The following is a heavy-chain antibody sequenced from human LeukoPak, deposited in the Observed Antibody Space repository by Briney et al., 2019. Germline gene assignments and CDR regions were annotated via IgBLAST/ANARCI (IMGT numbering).Heavy chain of an antibody. V-gene: IGHV4-4*02. J-gene: IGHJ3*02. D-gene: IGHD2-2*01. CDR3: ARANCSSTSCKKAFDI. CDR2: IYHSGST. Sequence: NPSGTLSLTCVVSGGSISSSYWWSWVRQSPEKGLEWIGEIYHSGSTSYNPSLRSRVTMSVDKSKNQFSLKLSSVTAADTAVYYCARANCSSTSCKKAFDIWGQGTMVTVSS. CDR1: GGSISSSYW.